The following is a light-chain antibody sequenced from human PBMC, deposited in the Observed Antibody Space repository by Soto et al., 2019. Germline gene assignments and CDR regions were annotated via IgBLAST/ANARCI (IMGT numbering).Light chain of an antibody. Sequence: IVMTQSPATLSVSPGERATLSCRASRSVSSNLAWYQRKPGQAPRRLIYGASTRATGIPARFSGSWSGTEFTLTISSLQSEDFAVYYCQQYNNWPRTFGQGTKVDI. CDR1: RSVSSN. CDR3: QQYNNWPRT. V-gene: IGKV3-15*01. CDR2: GAS. J-gene: IGKJ1*01.